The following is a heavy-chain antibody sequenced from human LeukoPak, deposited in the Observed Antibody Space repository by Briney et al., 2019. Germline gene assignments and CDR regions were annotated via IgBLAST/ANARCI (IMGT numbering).Heavy chain of an antibody. J-gene: IGHJ5*02. Sequence: GGSLRLSCAASGFTFSSYSMNWVRQAPGKGLEWVSSISSSSSYIYYAGSVKGRFTISRDNAKNSLYLQMNSLRAEDTAVYYCAGHYDILTGYPRWFDPWGQGTLVTVSS. V-gene: IGHV3-21*01. CDR3: AGHYDILTGYPRWFDP. CDR1: GFTFSSYS. CDR2: ISSSSSYI. D-gene: IGHD3-9*01.